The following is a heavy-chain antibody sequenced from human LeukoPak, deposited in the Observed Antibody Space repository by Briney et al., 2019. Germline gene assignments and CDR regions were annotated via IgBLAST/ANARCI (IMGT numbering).Heavy chain of an antibody. CDR2: ISWNSGSI. J-gene: IGHJ4*02. V-gene: IGHV3-9*01. CDR3: AKGYGAEASGGDY. CDR1: GFTFDDYA. D-gene: IGHD3-16*01. Sequence: PGGSLRLSCAASGFTFDDYAMHWVRQAPGKGLEWVSGISWNSGSIGYAESVKGRFTISRDNAKNSLYLQMNSLRAEDTALYYCAKGYGAEASGGDYWGQGTLVTVSS.